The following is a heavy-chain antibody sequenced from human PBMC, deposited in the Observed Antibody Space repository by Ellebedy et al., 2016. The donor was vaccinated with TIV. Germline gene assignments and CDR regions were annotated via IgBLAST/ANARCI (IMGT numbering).Heavy chain of an antibody. J-gene: IGHJ4*02. V-gene: IGHV3-21*01. CDR2: ISSSSSYI. D-gene: IGHD3-22*01. Sequence: GESLKISCAASGFTFSSYSMNWVRQAPGKGLEWVSSISSSSSYIYYADSVKGRFTISRDNAKNSLYLQMNSLRAEDTAVYYCARGRQDYYDSSGYLYYFDYWGQGTLVTVSS. CDR1: GFTFSSYS. CDR3: ARGRQDYYDSSGYLYYFDY.